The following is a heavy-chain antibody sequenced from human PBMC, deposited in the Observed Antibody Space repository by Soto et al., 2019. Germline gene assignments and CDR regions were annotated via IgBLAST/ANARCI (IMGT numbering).Heavy chain of an antibody. J-gene: IGHJ6*03. CDR1: GFTFSSYS. CDR2: ISSSSSST. Sequence: GGSLRLSCAASGFTFSSYSMNWVRQAPGKGLEWVSYISSSSSSTYYADSVKGRFTISRDNSKNTLYLHMNSLRAEDTAVYYCAKAARYCSSTSCYRRSVENYYYYYMDVWGKGTTVTVSS. D-gene: IGHD2-2*01. CDR3: AKAARYCSSTSCYRRSVENYYYYYMDV. V-gene: IGHV3-48*01.